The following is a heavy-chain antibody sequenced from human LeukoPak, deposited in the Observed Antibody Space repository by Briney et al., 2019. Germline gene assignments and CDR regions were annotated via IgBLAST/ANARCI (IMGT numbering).Heavy chain of an antibody. J-gene: IGHJ6*02. CDR1: GGSFSGYY. CDR3: ARSRVSSGYYYYYYGMDV. CDR2: INHSGST. Sequence: SETLSLTCAVYGGSFSGYYWSWIRQPPGKGLEWIGEINHSGSTNYNPSLKSRVTISVDTSKSQFSLKLSSVTAADTAVYYCARSRVSSGYYYYYYGMDVWGQGTTVTVSS. V-gene: IGHV4-34*01. D-gene: IGHD3-22*01.